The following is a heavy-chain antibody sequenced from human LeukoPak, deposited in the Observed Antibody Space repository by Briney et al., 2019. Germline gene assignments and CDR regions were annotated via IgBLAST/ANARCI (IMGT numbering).Heavy chain of an antibody. CDR2: ISGSGGST. J-gene: IGHJ4*02. CDR3: AKTGTRDIVVVPAALGYYDY. D-gene: IGHD2-2*01. V-gene: IGHV3-23*01. Sequence: GGSLRLSCAASGFTFSSYAMSWVRQAPGKGLEWVSAISGSGGSTYYAGSVKGRFTISRGNSKNTLYLQMNSLRAEDTAVYYCAKTGTRDIVVVPAALGYYDYWGQGTLVTVSS. CDR1: GFTFSSYA.